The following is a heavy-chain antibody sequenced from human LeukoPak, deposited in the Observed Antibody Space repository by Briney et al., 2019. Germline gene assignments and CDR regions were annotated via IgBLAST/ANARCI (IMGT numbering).Heavy chain of an antibody. D-gene: IGHD6-6*01. V-gene: IGHV4-61*02. CDR3: ARGPSSIAGSMLDDI. CDR1: GGSISSGSYY. CDR2: IYTSGST. Sequence: PSETLSLTCTVSGGSISSGSYYWSWIRQPAGKGLEWIGRIYTSGSTNYNPSLKSRVTISVDTSKNQFSLKLSSVTAADTAVYYCARGPSSIAGSMLDDIWGQGTMVTVSS. J-gene: IGHJ3*02.